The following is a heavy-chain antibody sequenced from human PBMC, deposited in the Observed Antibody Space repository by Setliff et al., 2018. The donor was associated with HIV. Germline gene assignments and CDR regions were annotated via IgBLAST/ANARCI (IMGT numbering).Heavy chain of an antibody. D-gene: IGHD4-17*01. CDR3: VKGVEYGDYGSDY. CDR2: ISWDGDST. CDR1: GFDFSNYA. J-gene: IGHJ4*02. V-gene: IGHV3-43*01. Sequence: PGGSLRLSCAATGFDFSNYAMHWVRQAPGKGLEWVSLISWDGDSTYYADSVKGRFTISRDNSKNSLYLQMNSLRTEDTALYYCVKGVEYGDYGSDYWGQGTLVTVSS.